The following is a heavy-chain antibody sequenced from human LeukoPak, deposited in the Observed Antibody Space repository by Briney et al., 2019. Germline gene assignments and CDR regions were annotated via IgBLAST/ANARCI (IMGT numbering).Heavy chain of an antibody. CDR1: GGSISSYY. Sequence: SETLSLTCTVSGGSISSYYWSWIRQPPGKGLEWIGYIYYSGSTNYNPSLKSRVTISVDTSKNQFSLKLSSVTAADTAVYYCARALRGVYDAFDIWGQGTMVTVSS. D-gene: IGHD3-10*01. CDR2: IYYSGST. V-gene: IGHV4-59*01. CDR3: ARALRGVYDAFDI. J-gene: IGHJ3*02.